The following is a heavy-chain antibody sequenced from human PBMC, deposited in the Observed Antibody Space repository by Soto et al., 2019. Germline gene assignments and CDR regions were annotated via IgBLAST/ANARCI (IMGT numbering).Heavy chain of an antibody. CDR2: IYYSGST. CDR3: ARARSSGSYYNRNWFDP. V-gene: IGHV4-31*03. J-gene: IGHJ5*02. Sequence: QVQLQESGPGLVKPSQTLSLTCTVSGGSISSGGYYWSWIRQHPGKGLEWIGYIYYSGSTYYNPSLKIRVTISVDTSKNQFSLKLSSVTAADTAVYYCARARSSGSYYNRNWFDPWGQGTLVTVSS. CDR1: GGSISSGGYY. D-gene: IGHD3-10*01.